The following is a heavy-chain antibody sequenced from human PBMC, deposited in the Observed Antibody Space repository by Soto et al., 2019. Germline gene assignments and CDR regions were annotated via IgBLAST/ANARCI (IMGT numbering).Heavy chain of an antibody. Sequence: SETLSLTCTVSGGSISSYYWSWIRQPPGKGLEWIGYIYYSGSTNYNPSLKSRVTISVDTSKNQFSLKLSSVTAADTAVYYCARERGGYSYGDYYYGMDVWGQGTTVTVSS. CDR2: IYYSGST. CDR1: GGSISSYY. V-gene: IGHV4-59*01. D-gene: IGHD5-18*01. CDR3: ARERGGYSYGDYYYGMDV. J-gene: IGHJ6*02.